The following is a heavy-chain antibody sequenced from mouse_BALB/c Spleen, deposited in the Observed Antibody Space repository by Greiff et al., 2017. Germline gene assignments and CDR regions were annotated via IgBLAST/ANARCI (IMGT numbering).Heavy chain of an antibody. CDR1: GFDFSRYW. J-gene: IGHJ4*01. V-gene: IGHV4-2*02. CDR3: ARGGFLAMDY. Sequence: EVKLLESGGGLVQPGGSLNLSCAASGFDFSRYWMSWARQAPGKGQEWIGEINPGSSTINYTPSLKDKFIISRDNAKNTLYLQMSKVRSEDTALYYCARGGFLAMDYWGQGTSVTVSS. CDR2: INPGSSTI.